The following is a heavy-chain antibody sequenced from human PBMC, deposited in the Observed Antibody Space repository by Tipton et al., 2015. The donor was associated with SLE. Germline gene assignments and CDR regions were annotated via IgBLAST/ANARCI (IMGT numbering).Heavy chain of an antibody. D-gene: IGHD5-18*01. CDR3: ARYSYVSLNWFAP. CDR1: GGSFSGYY. Sequence: TLSLTCAVYGGSFSGYYWSWIRQPPGKGLEWIGEINHSGSTNYNPSLKSRVTISVDTSKNQFSLKLSSVTAADTAVYYCARYSYVSLNWFAPWGQGPLVTVSS. V-gene: IGHV4-34*01. J-gene: IGHJ5*02. CDR2: INHSGST.